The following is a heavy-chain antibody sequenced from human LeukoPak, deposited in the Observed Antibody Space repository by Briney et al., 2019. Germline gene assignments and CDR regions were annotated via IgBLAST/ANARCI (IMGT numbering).Heavy chain of an antibody. CDR2: IYSGGST. J-gene: IGHJ6*03. D-gene: IGHD2-2*01. V-gene: IGHV3-53*05. CDR1: GFTVSSNY. Sequence: GGSLRLSCAASGFTVSSNYMSWVRQAPGKGLEWVSVIYSGGSTYYADSVKGRFTISRDNSKNTLYLQMNSLRAEDTAVYYCAKGLGYCSSTSRPMDVWGKGTTVTVSS. CDR3: AKGLGYCSSTSRPMDV.